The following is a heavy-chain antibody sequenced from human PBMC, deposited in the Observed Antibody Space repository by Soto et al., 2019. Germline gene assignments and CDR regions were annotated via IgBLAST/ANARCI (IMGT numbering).Heavy chain of an antibody. Sequence: PXGSLILSRAASGFTFSSYSMNLVRQAPGEGLEWVSSISSSSSYIYYADSVKGRFTISRDNAKNSLYLQMNSLRAEDTAVYYCARDLRVVPAAIHDYWGQGTLVTVSS. J-gene: IGHJ4*02. CDR2: ISSSSSYI. CDR1: GFTFSSYS. V-gene: IGHV3-21*01. D-gene: IGHD2-2*01. CDR3: ARDLRVVPAAIHDY.